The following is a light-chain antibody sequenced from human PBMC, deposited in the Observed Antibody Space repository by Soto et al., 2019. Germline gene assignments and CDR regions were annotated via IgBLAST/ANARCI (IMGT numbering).Light chain of an antibody. CDR1: QSVSSSY. CDR2: GAS. V-gene: IGKV3-20*01. CDR3: QQYGSSPLT. J-gene: IGKJ4*01. Sequence: EIELTKSPGTLSLSKGERATLSCRASQSVSSSYLAWYQQKPGQAPRLLIYGASSRATGIPDRFSGSGSGTDFTLTISRLEPEDFAVYYCQQYGSSPLTFGGGTNVDI.